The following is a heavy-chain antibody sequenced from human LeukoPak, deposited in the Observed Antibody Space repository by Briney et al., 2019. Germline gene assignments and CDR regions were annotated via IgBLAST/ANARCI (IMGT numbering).Heavy chain of an antibody. Sequence: PSETLSLTCTVSGGSISGYFWSWVRQPPGRGLEWIAYIYYSGSTKYNPSLESRVTISVDTSKNQFSLKLSSVTAADTAVYFCARTDYGDYERYYFDSWGQGTLVTVSS. V-gene: IGHV4-59*01. CDR3: ARTDYGDYERYYFDS. CDR1: GGSISGYF. CDR2: IYYSGST. J-gene: IGHJ4*02. D-gene: IGHD4-17*01.